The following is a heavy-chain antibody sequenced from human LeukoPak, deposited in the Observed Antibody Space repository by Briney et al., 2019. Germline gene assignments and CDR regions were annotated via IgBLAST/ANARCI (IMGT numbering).Heavy chain of an antibody. V-gene: IGHV3-64*04. CDR3: ARGGLYGDYSFYFDS. J-gene: IGHJ4*02. D-gene: IGHD4-17*01. CDR2: ISSDGGST. Sequence: PGGSLRLSCSASGFSFSNYAMHWVRQAPGKGLEYVSAISSDGGSTYYADSVKGRFTISRDNSKNTLYLQMNSLRAEDAAVYYCARGGLYGDYSFYFDSWGQGTLVTVSS. CDR1: GFSFSNYA.